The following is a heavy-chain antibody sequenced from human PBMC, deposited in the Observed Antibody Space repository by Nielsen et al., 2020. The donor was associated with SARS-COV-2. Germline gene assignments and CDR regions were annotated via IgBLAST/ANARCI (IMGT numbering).Heavy chain of an antibody. V-gene: IGHV3-64D*06. CDR1: GFTFSSYA. D-gene: IGHD2-15*01. J-gene: IGHJ3*02. CDR2: ISSNGGST. CDR3: VKGGVVVVAATVLAFDI. Sequence: GGSLRLSCSASGFTFSSYAMHWVRQAPGKGLEYVSAISSNGGSTYYADSVKGRFTISRDNSKNTLYLQMSSLRAEDTAVYYCVKGGVVVVAATVLAFDIWGQGTMVTVSS.